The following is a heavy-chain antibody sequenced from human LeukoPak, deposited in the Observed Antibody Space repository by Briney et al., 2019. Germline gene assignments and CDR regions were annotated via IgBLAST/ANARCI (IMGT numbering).Heavy chain of an antibody. V-gene: IGHV3-23*01. Sequence: GGSLRLSCAASGFIFSSYAMSWVRQAPGKGLEWVSAISGSGGSTYYADSVKGRFTISRDNSKNTLYLQGNSLRAKDTAVYYCAKDIGHYDILTCYLNDAFDIWGQGTMVTVSS. D-gene: IGHD3-9*01. J-gene: IGHJ3*02. CDR1: GFIFSSYA. CDR2: ISGSGGST. CDR3: AKDIGHYDILTCYLNDAFDI.